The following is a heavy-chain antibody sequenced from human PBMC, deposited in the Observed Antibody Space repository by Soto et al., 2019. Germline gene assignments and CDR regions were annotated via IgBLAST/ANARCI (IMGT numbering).Heavy chain of an antibody. D-gene: IGHD3-22*01. CDR1: GFTFSSYW. Sequence: PVGSLRLSCAASGFTFSSYWMSWVRQAPGKGLEWVANIKQDGSEKKYVDSVKGRFTISRDNAKNSLYLQMNSLRAEDTAMYYCARASWDSSGFYPYYFDYWGQGTLVTVSS. CDR2: IKQDGSEK. CDR3: ARASWDSSGFYPYYFDY. V-gene: IGHV3-7*01. J-gene: IGHJ4*02.